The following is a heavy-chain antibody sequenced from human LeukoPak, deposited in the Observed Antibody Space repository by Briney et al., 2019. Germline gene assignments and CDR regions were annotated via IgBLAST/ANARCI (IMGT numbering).Heavy chain of an antibody. CDR1: GGTFSSYA. Sequence: SVKVSCKASGGTFSSYAISWVRQAPGQGLEWMGGIIPIFGTANYAQKFQGRVTITADESTSTAYMELSSLRSEDTAVYYCARDGVDYYDSSGYCGYWGQGTLVTVPS. V-gene: IGHV1-69*01. CDR2: IIPIFGTA. J-gene: IGHJ4*02. CDR3: ARDGVDYYDSSGYCGY. D-gene: IGHD3-22*01.